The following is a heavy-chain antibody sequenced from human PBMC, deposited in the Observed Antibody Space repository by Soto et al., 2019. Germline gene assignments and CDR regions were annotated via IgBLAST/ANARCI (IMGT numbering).Heavy chain of an antibody. Sequence: GGSLRLSCAASGFTFSSYSMNWVRQAPGKGLEWVSYISSSSSTIYYAESVKGRFTISRDNAKNSLYLQMNSLRAEDTAVYYCASPPPYYSNYEEDYYYYYMDVWGKGTTVTVPS. CDR3: ASPPPYYSNYEEDYYYYYMDV. CDR1: GFTFSSYS. D-gene: IGHD4-4*01. CDR2: ISSSSSTI. J-gene: IGHJ6*03. V-gene: IGHV3-48*01.